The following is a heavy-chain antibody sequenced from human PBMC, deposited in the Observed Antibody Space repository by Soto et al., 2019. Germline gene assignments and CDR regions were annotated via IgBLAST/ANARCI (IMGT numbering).Heavy chain of an antibody. D-gene: IGHD3-10*01. CDR3: ARDSTYYYNSGNSPFDY. CDR1: GFTFSTCA. J-gene: IGHJ4*02. V-gene: IGHV3-23*01. Sequence: GGSLRLSCEASGFTFSTCAMSWVRQTPGKGLEWVSAISGSGGSTYYADSVKGRFTISRDNPKNTLSLQMNSLRAEDTAVYYCARDSTYYYNSGNSPFDYWGQGTLVTVSS. CDR2: ISGSGGST.